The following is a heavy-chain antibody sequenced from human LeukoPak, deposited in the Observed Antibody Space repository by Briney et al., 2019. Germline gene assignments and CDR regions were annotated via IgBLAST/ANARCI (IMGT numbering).Heavy chain of an antibody. V-gene: IGHV3-30*18. Sequence: PGRSLRLSCAASGFTFSSYGMHWVRQAPGKGLEWVAVISCDGSNKYYADSVKGRFTISRDNSKNTLYLQMNSLRAEDTAVYYCAKDLPWFDPWGQGTLVTVSS. CDR3: AKDLPWFDP. CDR2: ISCDGSNK. CDR1: GFTFSSYG. J-gene: IGHJ5*02.